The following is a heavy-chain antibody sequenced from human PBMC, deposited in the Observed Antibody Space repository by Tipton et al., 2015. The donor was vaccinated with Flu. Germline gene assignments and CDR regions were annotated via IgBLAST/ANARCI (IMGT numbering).Heavy chain of an antibody. CDR1: GFTVSSNY. V-gene: IGHV3-53*01. CDR3: ARGQGANP. CDR2: IYSDGST. J-gene: IGHJ5*02. Sequence: QLVQSGGGLIQPGGSLRLSCAASGFTVSSNYMSWVRQAPGKGLEWVSGIYSDGSTYYVDSVKGRFTVSRDNSKNMLSLQMNSLRAEDTAVYYCARGQGANPWGQGTLVTVSS.